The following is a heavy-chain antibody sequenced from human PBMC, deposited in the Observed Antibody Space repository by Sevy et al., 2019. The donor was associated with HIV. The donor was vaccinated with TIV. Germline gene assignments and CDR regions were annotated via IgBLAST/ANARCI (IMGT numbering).Heavy chain of an antibody. Sequence: GGSLRLSCAASGFTFSSYAMNWVRQAPGKGLEWVSSIFGDGDITYYADSVKGRFTISRDKSKNTLYLQMHSLRAEDTAVYYCAGGRDDSSGSFDAFDIWGQGTMVTVSS. CDR3: AGGRDDSSGSFDAFDI. CDR1: GFTFSSYA. V-gene: IGHV3-23*01. J-gene: IGHJ3*02. CDR2: IFGDGDIT. D-gene: IGHD3-22*01.